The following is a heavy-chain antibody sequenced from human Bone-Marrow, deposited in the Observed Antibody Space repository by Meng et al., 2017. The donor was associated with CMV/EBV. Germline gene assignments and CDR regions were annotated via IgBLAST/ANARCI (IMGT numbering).Heavy chain of an antibody. V-gene: IGHV4-39*07. Sequence: GSRRLSCTVSGGSMSSSSYYWGWIRQPPGKGLEWIGSIYYSGSTYYNPSLKSRVTISVDTSKNQFSLKLSSVTAADTAVYYCAREHRWRPNWLDPWGQGTLVTVSS. D-gene: IGHD5-24*01. CDR3: AREHRWRPNWLDP. CDR1: GGSMSSSSYY. J-gene: IGHJ5*02. CDR2: IYYSGST.